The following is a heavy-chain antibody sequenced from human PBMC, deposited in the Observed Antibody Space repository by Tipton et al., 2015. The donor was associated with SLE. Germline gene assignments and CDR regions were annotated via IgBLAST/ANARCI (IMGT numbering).Heavy chain of an antibody. CDR2: IYHSGST. CDR1: GGSISSYY. Sequence: TLSLTCTVSGGSISSYYWSWIRQPPGKGLEWIGYIYHSGSTNYNPSLKSRVTISVDTSKNQFSLKLSSVTAADTAVYYCARHKDFLEWLSSANWFAPWGQGTLVTVSS. CDR3: ARHKDFLEWLSSANWFAP. V-gene: IGHV4-59*01. D-gene: IGHD3-3*01. J-gene: IGHJ5*02.